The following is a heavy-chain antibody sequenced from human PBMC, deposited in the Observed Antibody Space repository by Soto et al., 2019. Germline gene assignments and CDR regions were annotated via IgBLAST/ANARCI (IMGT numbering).Heavy chain of an antibody. CDR1: GGSISSYY. D-gene: IGHD6-13*01. CDR2: IYTSGST. Sequence: SEPLTLTCAVSGGSISSYYWSWIRQPAGKGLEWIGRIYTSGSTTYNPSPKNRVTTSVDTSKNQFSLKLSSVPAAETAVYYCGGGKRRYSSNCNRNPWFDPWGQGTLVTVSS. V-gene: IGHV4-4*07. CDR3: GGGKRRYSSNCNRNPWFDP. J-gene: IGHJ5*02.